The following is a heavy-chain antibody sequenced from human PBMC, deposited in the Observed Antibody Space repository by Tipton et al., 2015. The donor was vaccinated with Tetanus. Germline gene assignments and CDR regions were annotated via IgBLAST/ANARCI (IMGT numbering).Heavy chain of an antibody. CDR3: VRANYDNFKKGPFDS. D-gene: IGHD3-3*01. J-gene: IGHJ4*02. Sequence: TLSLTCSVTGGSLRGGDYHWSWIRQPPGKGLEWLAYVSSSGRTNSNYDLKSRITTSHDTSKNQFFLRLTSVTSADTAVYYCVRANYDNFKKGPFDSWGQGTLVIVSS. CDR1: GGSLRGGDYH. CDR2: VSSSGRT. V-gene: IGHV4-61*08.